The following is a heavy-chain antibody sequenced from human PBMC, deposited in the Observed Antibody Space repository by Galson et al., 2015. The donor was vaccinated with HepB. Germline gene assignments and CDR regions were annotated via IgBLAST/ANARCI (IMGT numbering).Heavy chain of an antibody. CDR1: GFTFSMYA. V-gene: IGHV3-23*01. J-gene: IGHJ4*02. CDR3: ARGPFLLPPEYFDY. CDR2: ISGSGITT. D-gene: IGHD2/OR15-2a*01. Sequence: SLRLSCATSGFTFSMYAMSCVRLTPGKGVEWVSHISGSGITTYYADPVKGRFTTSSDNAKNTVYLQMTNLRVEDTAIYFCARGPFLLPPEYFDYWGQGTQVTVAS.